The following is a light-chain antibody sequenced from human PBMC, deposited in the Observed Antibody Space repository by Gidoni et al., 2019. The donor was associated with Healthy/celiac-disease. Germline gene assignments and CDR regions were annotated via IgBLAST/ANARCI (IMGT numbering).Light chain of an antibody. V-gene: IGKV3-15*01. Sequence: EIVMTQSPATLSVSPGERATLSCTASQRVSSNLAWYQQKPGQAPKLLIYGASYRATGIPARFSGSGSGTEFTLTISSLQSEDFAVYYCQQYDNWGGTFGQGTKVEIK. CDR2: GAS. CDR3: QQYDNWGGT. CDR1: QRVSSN. J-gene: IGKJ1*01.